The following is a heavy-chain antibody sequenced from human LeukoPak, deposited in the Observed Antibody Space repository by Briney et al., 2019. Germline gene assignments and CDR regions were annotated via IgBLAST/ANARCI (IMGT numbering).Heavy chain of an antibody. CDR2: ISYSGST. V-gene: IGHV4-59*08. CDR1: GGSISSYY. D-gene: IGHD3-22*01. Sequence: SECLSLTCTVSGGSISSYYWSWIRQPPGKGLEWIGHISYSGSTNYNPSLKSRVTISLDTSNNQFSLNLRSVTAADTAVYFCARQGDSGRSYDYWGRETRVTVSS. J-gene: IGHJ4*02. CDR3: ARQGDSGRSYDY.